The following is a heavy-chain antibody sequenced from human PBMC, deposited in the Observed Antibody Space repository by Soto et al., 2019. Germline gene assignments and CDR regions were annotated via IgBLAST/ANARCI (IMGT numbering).Heavy chain of an antibody. J-gene: IGHJ4*02. CDR1: GYSFTSYG. CDR2: ISANSGDT. Sequence: ASVKVSCKASGYSFTSYGFNWVRQAPGQGLEWMGWISANSGDTNYAQNLQGRVTMTTDTSTSTVYMELRSLTSDDTAAYYCARAGASNWNYVSSSSWGQGTLVTVSS. V-gene: IGHV1-18*04. D-gene: IGHD1-7*01. CDR3: ARAGASNWNYVSSSS.